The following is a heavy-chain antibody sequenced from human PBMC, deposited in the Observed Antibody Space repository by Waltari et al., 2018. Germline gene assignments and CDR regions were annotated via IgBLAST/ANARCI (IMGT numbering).Heavy chain of an antibody. D-gene: IGHD3-10*01. V-gene: IGHV3-7*03. Sequence: EVQLVESGGGLVQPGGSLRLSCAASGFTFSSHWMSWVRQAPGKGQEWVAKTKGDGIERYHVNSLKGRFTISRENAGNSLYLQMHSLRDEDTAVYYCARRDGGDSGTVDFWGQGTLVTVSS. J-gene: IGHJ4*02. CDR2: TKGDGIER. CDR1: GFTFSSHW. CDR3: ARRDGGDSGTVDF.